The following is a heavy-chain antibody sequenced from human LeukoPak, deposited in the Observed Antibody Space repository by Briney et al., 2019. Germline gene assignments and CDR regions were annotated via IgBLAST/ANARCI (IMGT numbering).Heavy chain of an antibody. D-gene: IGHD2-2*01. CDR3: ASGVVDSPNDY. V-gene: IGHV1-2*02. CDR2: INPNSGGT. CDR1: GYTFTGYY. Sequence: ASVKVSCKASGYTFTGYYMHWVRQAPGQGLEWMGWINPNSGGTNYAQKFQGRVTMTRDTSISAAYMELGKLRSDDTAVYNCASGVVDSPNDYWGQGTLVTVSS. J-gene: IGHJ4*02.